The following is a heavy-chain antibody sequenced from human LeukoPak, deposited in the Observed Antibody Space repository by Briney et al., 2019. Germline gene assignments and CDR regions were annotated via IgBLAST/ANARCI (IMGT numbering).Heavy chain of an antibody. CDR2: IYYSGST. J-gene: IGHJ4*02. CDR1: GGSISSYY. CDR3: ARDQRNSGILDY. Sequence: SETLSLTCTVSGGSISSYYWSWIRQPPGKGLEWVGYIYYSGSTNYNPSLKSRVTISVDTSKNQFSLKLSSVTAADTAVYYCARDQRNSGILDYWGQGTLVTVSS. V-gene: IGHV4-59*01. D-gene: IGHD6-19*01.